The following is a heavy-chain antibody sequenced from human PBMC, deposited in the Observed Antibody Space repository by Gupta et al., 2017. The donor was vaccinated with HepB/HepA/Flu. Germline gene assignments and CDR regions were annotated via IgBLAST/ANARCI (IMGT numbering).Heavy chain of an antibody. CDR2: ISSNGGST. D-gene: IGHD6-19*01. J-gene: IGHJ4*02. V-gene: IGHV3-64*01. CDR3: ARDPDSSGWYHYFDY. Sequence: EVQLVESGGGLVQPGGSLRLSCAASGFTFSRYAMHWVRQAPGKGLEYVSAISSNGGSTYYANSVKGRFTISRDNSKNTLYLQMGSLRAEDMAVYYCARDPDSSGWYHYFDYWGQGTLVTVSS. CDR1: GFTFSRYA.